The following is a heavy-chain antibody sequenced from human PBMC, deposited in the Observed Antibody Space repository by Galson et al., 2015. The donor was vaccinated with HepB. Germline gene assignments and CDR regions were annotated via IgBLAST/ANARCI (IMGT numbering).Heavy chain of an antibody. CDR2: ISSNGGST. CDR1: GFTFSSYA. V-gene: IGHV3-64D*06. D-gene: IGHD3-10*01. Sequence: SLRLSCAASGFTFSSYAMHWVRQAPGKGLEYVSAISSNGGSTYYADSVKGRFTISRDNSKNTLYLQMSSLRAEDTAVYYCVKEGGFGDGTHPTFYYWGQGTLVTVSS. CDR3: VKEGGFGDGTHPTFYY. J-gene: IGHJ4*02.